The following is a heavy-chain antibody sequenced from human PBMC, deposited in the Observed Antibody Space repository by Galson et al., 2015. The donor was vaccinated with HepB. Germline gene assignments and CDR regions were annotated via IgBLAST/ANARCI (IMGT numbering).Heavy chain of an antibody. Sequence: LRLSCAASGFTFSNYSMNWVRQAPGKGLGWVSSISSSSPSTYIYYADSVKGRFTISRDNAKNSLFLQMNSLRAEDTAVYYCTRGLAAAGTSYWGQGTLVTVSS. J-gene: IGHJ4*02. CDR2: ISSSSPSTYI. CDR3: TRGLAAAGTSY. CDR1: GFTFSNYS. D-gene: IGHD6-13*01. V-gene: IGHV3-21*01.